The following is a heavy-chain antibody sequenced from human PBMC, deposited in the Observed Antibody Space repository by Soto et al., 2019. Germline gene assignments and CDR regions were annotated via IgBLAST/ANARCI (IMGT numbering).Heavy chain of an antibody. J-gene: IGHJ5*02. CDR2: IYPGDSDT. V-gene: IGHV5-51*01. CDR3: ARLTLRYFDWLFGWLDP. D-gene: IGHD3-9*01. Sequence: GESLKISCEGSGYSFKTHWITWVRQMPGKGLEWVGIIYPGDSDTRYSPSFQGQVTISADKSISTAYLQWSSLKASDTAMYYCARLTLRYFDWLFGWLDPWGQGTLVTVSS. CDR1: GYSFKTHW.